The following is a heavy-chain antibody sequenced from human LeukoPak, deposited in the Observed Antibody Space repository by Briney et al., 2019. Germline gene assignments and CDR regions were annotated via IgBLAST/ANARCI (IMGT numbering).Heavy chain of an antibody. CDR3: ANLHYDILTGYIYYFDY. V-gene: IGHV3-23*01. CDR2: ISGSDAST. J-gene: IGHJ4*02. D-gene: IGHD3-9*01. Sequence: GGSLRLSCAASGFTFSSYAMSWVRQAPGKGLEWVSSISGSDASTYYADSVKGRFTISRDNSKNTLYLQMNSLRAEDTAVYYCANLHYDILTGYIYYFDYWGQGTLVTVSS. CDR1: GFTFSSYA.